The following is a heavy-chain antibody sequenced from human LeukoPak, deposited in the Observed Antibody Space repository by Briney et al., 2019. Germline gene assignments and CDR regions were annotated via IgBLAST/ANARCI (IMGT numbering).Heavy chain of an antibody. CDR2: ISYNGGST. J-gene: IGHJ4*02. D-gene: IGHD1-26*01. CDR1: GFTFSSYA. V-gene: IGHV3-64*01. Sequence: GGSLRLSCAASGFTFSSYAMFWVRQAPGKGLEYVSAISYNGGSTYYANSVKGRFIISRDNSKNTLYLQMGSLRAEDMAVYYCAREVGGGATNYFDYWGQGTLVTVSS. CDR3: AREVGGGATNYFDY.